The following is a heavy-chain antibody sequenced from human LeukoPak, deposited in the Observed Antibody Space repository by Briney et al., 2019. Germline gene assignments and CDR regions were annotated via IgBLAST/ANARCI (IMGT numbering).Heavy chain of an antibody. V-gene: IGHV3-23*01. CDR3: ARRITAASTYYFDY. J-gene: IGHJ4*02. CDR2: ISGSGGST. CDR1: GFTFSSYA. Sequence: QPGGSLRLSCAASGFTFSSYAMSWVRQAPGKGLEWVSAISGSGGSTYYADSVKGRFTISRDNSKNTLYLQMNSLRAEDAAVYYCARRITAASTYYFDYWGQGTLVPVSS. D-gene: IGHD6-25*01.